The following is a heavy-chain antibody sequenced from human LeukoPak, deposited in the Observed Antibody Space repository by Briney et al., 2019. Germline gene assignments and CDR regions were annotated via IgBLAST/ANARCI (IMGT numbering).Heavy chain of an antibody. CDR3: ARGPGQLTSECFDS. D-gene: IGHD6-13*01. Sequence: SETLSLTCTVSGGSISNSYWSWIRQPAGKDWDGFGRIYPTDITTYNPSLKSRVTLSVDTSKNQFSLKVNSVTAADAAVYYCARGPGQLTSECFDSWGQGILVTVSS. V-gene: IGHV4-4*07. CDR1: GGSISNSY. CDR2: IYPTDIT. J-gene: IGHJ5*01.